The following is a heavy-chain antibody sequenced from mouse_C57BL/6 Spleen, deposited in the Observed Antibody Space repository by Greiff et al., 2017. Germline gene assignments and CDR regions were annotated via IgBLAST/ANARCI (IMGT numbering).Heavy chain of an antibody. CDR2: IKTNYGTT. V-gene: IGHV1-39*01. Sequence: VQLKQSGPELVKPGASVKISCKASGYSFTDYNMNWVKQSNGKSLEWIGVIKTNYGTTSYHQQFKGKATMTVDHSSSTAYMQLNSLTSENAAVYYCARCATVVATSFDYWGQGTTLTVSS. J-gene: IGHJ2*01. CDR3: ARCATVVATSFDY. CDR1: GYSFTDYN. D-gene: IGHD1-1*01.